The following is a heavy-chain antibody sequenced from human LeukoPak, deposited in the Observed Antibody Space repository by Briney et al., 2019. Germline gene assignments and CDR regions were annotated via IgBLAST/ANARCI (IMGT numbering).Heavy chain of an antibody. J-gene: IGHJ3*01. V-gene: IGHV3-74*01. Sequence: GGSLRLSCTASGFTLTNNWMHWVRQVPGKGLEWVSRVNTYGTNTNYADSVRGRFTISRDNAKNTLNLQMDSLRAEDSAIYYCARESSPEDAFDLWGQGTRVTVSS. CDR3: ARESSPEDAFDL. CDR1: GFTLTNNW. D-gene: IGHD1-14*01. CDR2: VNTYGTNT.